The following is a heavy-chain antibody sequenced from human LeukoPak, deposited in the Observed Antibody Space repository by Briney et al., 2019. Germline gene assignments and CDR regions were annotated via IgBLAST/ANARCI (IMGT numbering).Heavy chain of an antibody. CDR1: GFTFSTYG. D-gene: IGHD5-18*01. CDR3: ARAKIIQSITHMDV. J-gene: IGHJ6*02. CDR2: MSHDGSIE. V-gene: IGHV3-30*03. Sequence: PGWSLRLSCVASGFTFSTYGMHWVRQAPGKGLEWVAVMSHDGSIEKYAGSVKGRFTISRDNSKKTLFLQMNSLRSDDAAVYYCARAKIIQSITHMDVWGQGTTVTVSS.